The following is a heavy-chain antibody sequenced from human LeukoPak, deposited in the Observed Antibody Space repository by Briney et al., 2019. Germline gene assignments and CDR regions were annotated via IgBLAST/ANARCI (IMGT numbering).Heavy chain of an antibody. J-gene: IGHJ4*02. CDR1: GGSFSGYY. CDR3: ARRYDFWSGYDY. Sequence: PSETLSLTCAVYGGSFSGYYWSWIRQPPGKGLEWIGEINHSGSTNYNPSLKSRVTISVDTSKNQFSLKLSSVTAADTAVYYCARRYDFWSGYDYWGQGTLVTVSS. CDR2: INHSGST. D-gene: IGHD3-3*01. V-gene: IGHV4-34*01.